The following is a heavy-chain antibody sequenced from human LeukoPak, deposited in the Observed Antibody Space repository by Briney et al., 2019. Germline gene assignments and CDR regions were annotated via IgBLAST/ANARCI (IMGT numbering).Heavy chain of an antibody. D-gene: IGHD5-12*01. CDR2: IYHSGST. Sequence: SETLSLTCAVPGGSISSSNWWSWVRKPPGKGLEWIGEIYHSGSTNYNPSLKSRVTISVDKSKNQFSLKLSSVTAADTAVYYCAHGYSGYEFDYWGQGTLVTVSS. V-gene: IGHV4-4*02. J-gene: IGHJ4*02. CDR3: AHGYSGYEFDY. CDR1: GGSISSSNW.